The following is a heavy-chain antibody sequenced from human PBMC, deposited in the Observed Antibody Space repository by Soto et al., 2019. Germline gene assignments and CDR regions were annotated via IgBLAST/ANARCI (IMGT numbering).Heavy chain of an antibody. D-gene: IGHD3-22*01. V-gene: IGHV1-8*01. J-gene: IGHJ5*02. Sequence: ASVKVSCKASGYTFTSYDINWVRQATGQGLEWMGWMSPNSGNTGYAQKFQGRVTMTRNTSISTAYMELSSLRSEDTAVYYCARGDRDYYDSSGHGWFDPWGQGTLVTVSS. CDR2: MSPNSGNT. CDR3: ARGDRDYYDSSGHGWFDP. CDR1: GYTFTSYD.